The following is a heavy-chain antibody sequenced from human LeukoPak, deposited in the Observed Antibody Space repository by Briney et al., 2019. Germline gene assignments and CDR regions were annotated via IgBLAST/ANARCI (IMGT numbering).Heavy chain of an antibody. V-gene: IGHV3-53*01. Sequence: PGGSPRLSCAASGFTVSNYYMSWVRQAPGKGLEWVSVLFGGGNIFYADSVKGRITVSTDNSKNTLYLQMNSLRAEDTAVYYCARGYDSSGYYYEYYFDYWGQGTLVTVSS. J-gene: IGHJ4*02. D-gene: IGHD3-22*01. CDR3: ARGYDSSGYYYEYYFDY. CDR1: GFTVSNYY. CDR2: LFGGGNI.